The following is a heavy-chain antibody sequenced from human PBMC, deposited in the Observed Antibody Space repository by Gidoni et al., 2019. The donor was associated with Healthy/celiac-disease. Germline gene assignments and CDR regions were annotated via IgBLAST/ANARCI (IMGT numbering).Heavy chain of an antibody. J-gene: IGHJ4*02. Sequence: EVHLLECGGGWVQPGGSLRLSCAASGFTFSSYAMRWVRQAPGKGLEWVSAISGSGGSTYYADSVKGRFTISRDNSKNTLYLQMNRLRAEDTAVYYCANTGYGDDYFDYWGQGTLVTVSS. CDR2: ISGSGGST. CDR1: GFTFSSYA. V-gene: IGHV3-23*01. CDR3: ANTGYGDDYFDY. D-gene: IGHD4-17*01.